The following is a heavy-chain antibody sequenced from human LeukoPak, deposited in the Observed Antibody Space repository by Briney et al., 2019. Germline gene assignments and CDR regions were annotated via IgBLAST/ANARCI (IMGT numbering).Heavy chain of an antibody. Sequence: WIRQPPGKGLEWVGFIRSKAYGGTTEYAASVKGRFTISRDDSKSIAYLQMNSLKTEDTAVYYCTREISGSYWGQGTLVTVSS. J-gene: IGHJ4*02. D-gene: IGHD1-26*01. CDR3: TREISGSY. CDR2: IRSKAYGGTT. V-gene: IGHV3-49*02.